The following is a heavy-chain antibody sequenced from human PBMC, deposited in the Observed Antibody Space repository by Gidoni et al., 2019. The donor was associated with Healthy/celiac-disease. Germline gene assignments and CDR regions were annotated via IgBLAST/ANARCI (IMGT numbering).Heavy chain of an antibody. D-gene: IGHD3-22*01. CDR3: AREYYYDSSGYYGNWFDP. CDR1: GGSVSSGSYY. Sequence: QVQLQESGPGLVKPSETLSLTCTVSGGSVSSGSYYWSWIRQPPGKGLEWIGYIYYSGSTNYNPSLKSRVTISVDTSKNQFSLKLSSVTAADTAVYYCAREYYYDSSGYYGNWFDPWGQGTLVTVSS. CDR2: IYYSGST. J-gene: IGHJ5*02. V-gene: IGHV4-61*01.